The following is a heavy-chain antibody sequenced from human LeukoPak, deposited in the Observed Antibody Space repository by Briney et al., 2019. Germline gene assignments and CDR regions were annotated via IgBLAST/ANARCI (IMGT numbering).Heavy chain of an antibody. V-gene: IGHV3-23*01. D-gene: IGHD2-15*01. Sequence: AGGSLRLSCAASGFTFTTYVMTWVRQAPGKGLEWVSSISDNGGNTYYAASVKGRFTISRDNSKNTLYLQMNSLRAEDTAVYYCAKGHVVVVVAAATNWGQGTLVTVSS. J-gene: IGHJ4*02. CDR1: GFTFTTYV. CDR3: AKGHVVVVVAAATN. CDR2: ISDNGGNT.